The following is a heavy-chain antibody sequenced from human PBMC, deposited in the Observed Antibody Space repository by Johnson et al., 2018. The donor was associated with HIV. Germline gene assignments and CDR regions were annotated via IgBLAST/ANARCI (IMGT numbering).Heavy chain of an antibody. V-gene: IGHV3-9*01. CDR1: GFTFDDYA. Sequence: VQLVESGGGLVQPGRSLRLSCAPSGFTFDDYAMLWVRQAPGKGLEWVSGISRNSDNIAYADSVRGRFTIARDNAKNSLHLQMNSLRAGDTAFYYCENARVRYSSDVDALDIWGQGTMVTVSS. J-gene: IGHJ3*02. CDR3: ENARVRYSSDVDALDI. D-gene: IGHD6-19*01. CDR2: ISRNSDNI.